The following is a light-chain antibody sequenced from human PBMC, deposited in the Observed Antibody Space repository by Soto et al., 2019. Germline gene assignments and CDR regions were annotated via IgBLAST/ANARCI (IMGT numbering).Light chain of an antibody. Sequence: AIQLTQSPSSLSASIRDTVTITCRASQGISSALAWYQQKPGKAPNRLIHDASSLESGVPSRFSGSGSGTEFTLTISSLQPEDFATYYCQQFNSYPLSFGPGTKVDIK. V-gene: IGKV1-13*02. CDR1: QGISSA. CDR2: DAS. J-gene: IGKJ3*01. CDR3: QQFNSYPLS.